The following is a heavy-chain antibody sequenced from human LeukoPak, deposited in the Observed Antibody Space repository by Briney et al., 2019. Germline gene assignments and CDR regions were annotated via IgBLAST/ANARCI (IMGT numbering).Heavy chain of an antibody. D-gene: IGHD3-3*01. CDR2: ISGSGGST. CDR3: APEGGSRYYDFWSGYLNFDY. CDR1: GFTFSSYA. V-gene: IGHV3-23*01. J-gene: IGHJ4*02. Sequence: GGSLRLSCAASGFTFSSYAMSWVRQAPGKGLEWVSAISGSGGSTYYADSVKGRFTISRDNSKNTLYLQMNSLRAEDTAVYYCAPEGGSRYYDFWSGYLNFDYWGQGTLVTVSS.